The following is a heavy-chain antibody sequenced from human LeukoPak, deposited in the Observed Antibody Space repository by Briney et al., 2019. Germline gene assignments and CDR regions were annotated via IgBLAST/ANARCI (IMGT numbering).Heavy chain of an antibody. V-gene: IGHV4-59*01. D-gene: IGHD5-18*01. CDR1: GGSISSFY. CDR3: ARGRGYSHGQPLDY. CDR2: IYYSGST. J-gene: IGHJ4*02. Sequence: KPSETLSLTCTVSGGSISSFYWSWIRHPPGKALEWIGYIYYSGSTNYNPSLKSRVTISVDTSKNQFSLKLTSVIAADTAMYYCARGRGYSHGQPLDYWGQGTLVTVSS.